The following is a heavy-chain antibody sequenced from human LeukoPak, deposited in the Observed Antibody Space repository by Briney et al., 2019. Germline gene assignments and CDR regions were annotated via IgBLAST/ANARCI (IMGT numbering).Heavy chain of an antibody. D-gene: IGHD5-12*01. CDR2: ISAYNGNT. CDR1: GCTFTSYG. J-gene: IGHJ1*01. CDR3: ARENIVAGGGGFQH. Sequence: ASVKVSCKASGCTFTSYGISWVRQAPGQGLEWMGWISAYNGNTNYAQKLQGRVTMTTDTSTSTAYMELRSLRSDDTAVYYCARENIVAGGGGFQHWGQGTLVTVSS. V-gene: IGHV1-18*01.